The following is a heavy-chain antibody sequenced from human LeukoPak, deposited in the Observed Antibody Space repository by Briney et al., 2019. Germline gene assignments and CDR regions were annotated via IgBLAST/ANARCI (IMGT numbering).Heavy chain of an antibody. Sequence: ASVKVSCKASGYTFTRYGITWVRQAPGQGLEWMGWISAYNGNTNYAQKLQGRVTMTTDTSTSTAYMELRNLRSDDTAVYYCARSPYYYDSSGYSLPYYFDYWGQGTLVTVSS. D-gene: IGHD3-22*01. J-gene: IGHJ4*02. CDR2: ISAYNGNT. CDR3: ARSPYYYDSSGYSLPYYFDY. V-gene: IGHV1-18*01. CDR1: GYTFTRYG.